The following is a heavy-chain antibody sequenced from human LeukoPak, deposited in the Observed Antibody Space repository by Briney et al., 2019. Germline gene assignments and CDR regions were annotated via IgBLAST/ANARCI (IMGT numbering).Heavy chain of an antibody. J-gene: IGHJ6*03. V-gene: IGHV3-11*01. CDR2: ISSSGSTI. Sequence: GGSLRLSCAASGFTFSDYYMSWIRQAPGKGLEWVSYISSSGSTIYYADSVKGRFTISRDNAKNSLYLQMNSLRAEDTAVYYCARVVWDTAMVLYYYYYYMDVWGKGTTVTVSS. D-gene: IGHD5-18*01. CDR3: ARVVWDTAMVLYYYYYYMDV. CDR1: GFTFSDYY.